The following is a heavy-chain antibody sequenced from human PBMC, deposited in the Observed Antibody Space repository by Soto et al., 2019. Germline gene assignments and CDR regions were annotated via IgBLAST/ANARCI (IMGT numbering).Heavy chain of an antibody. J-gene: IGHJ6*02. CDR3: ARCRPPPGYSYGPWRVRYGRDV. V-gene: IGHV4-34*01. Sequence: SETLSLTCAVYGGSFSGYYWSWIRQPPGKGLEWIGEINHSGSTNYNPSLKSRVTISVDTSKNQFSLKLSSVTAADTAVYYCARCRPPPGYSYGPWRVRYGRDVWGQVTTVTVSS. CDR2: INHSGST. D-gene: IGHD5-18*01. CDR1: GGSFSGYY.